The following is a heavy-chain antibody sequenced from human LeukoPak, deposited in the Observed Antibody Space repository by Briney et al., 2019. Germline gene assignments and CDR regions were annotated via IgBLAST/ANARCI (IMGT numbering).Heavy chain of an antibody. Sequence: GGSLRLSCAASGFTFSNYGMSWVRQAPGKGLEWVSSIRGSGGSTYYADTVKGRFTISRDNSKNTLYLQMNSLRAEDTAIYYCAKGSGYSGYDPFDYWGQGTLVTVSS. CDR3: AKGSGYSGYDPFDY. CDR1: GFTFSNYG. V-gene: IGHV3-23*01. J-gene: IGHJ4*02. CDR2: IRGSGGST. D-gene: IGHD5-12*01.